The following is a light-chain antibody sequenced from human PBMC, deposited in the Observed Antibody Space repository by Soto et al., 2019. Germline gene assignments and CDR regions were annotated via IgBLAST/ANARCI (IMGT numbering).Light chain of an antibody. V-gene: IGLV2-8*01. CDR1: SSDVGGYDY. Sequence: QSALTQPPSASGSPGQSVTISCTGTSSDVGGYDYVSWYQQHPGKAPKLMIYEVNKRPSGVPDRFSGSKSGNTASLTVSGLQAEDEADYYCSSYAGSVLFGGGTKLTVL. CDR2: EVN. CDR3: SSYAGSVL. J-gene: IGLJ2*01.